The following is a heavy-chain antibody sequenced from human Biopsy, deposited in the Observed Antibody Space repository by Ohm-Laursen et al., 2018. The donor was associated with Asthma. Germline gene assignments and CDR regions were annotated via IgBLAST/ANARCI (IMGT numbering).Heavy chain of an antibody. Sequence: SVKVSCKSLGGTFNTYVIGWARQAPGQGLEWMGGNNSVFRTTTYPQKFQDRVTITADDSTSTVYMELSSLRSEDTAVYYCARKAGSCISRTCYSLDFWGQGTLVTVSS. CDR2: NNSVFRTT. D-gene: IGHD2-2*01. CDR1: GGTFNTYV. CDR3: ARKAGSCISRTCYSLDF. V-gene: IGHV1-69*13. J-gene: IGHJ4*02.